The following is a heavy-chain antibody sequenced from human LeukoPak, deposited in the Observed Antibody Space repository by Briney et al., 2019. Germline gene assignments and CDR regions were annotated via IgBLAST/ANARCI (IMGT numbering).Heavy chain of an antibody. J-gene: IGHJ4*02. CDR2: ISYDGSNK. CDR1: GFTFSSYA. D-gene: IGHD2-2*01. CDR3: ARDSPKTYCSSTSCYLYYFDF. V-gene: IGHV3-30-3*01. Sequence: GGSLRLSCAASGFTFSSYAMSWVRQAPGKGLEWVAVISYDGSNKDNADSVKSRFSIDRDNSKNTLYLQMNSLRAEDTAVYYYARDSPKTYCSSTSCYLYYFDFWGQGTLVIVSS.